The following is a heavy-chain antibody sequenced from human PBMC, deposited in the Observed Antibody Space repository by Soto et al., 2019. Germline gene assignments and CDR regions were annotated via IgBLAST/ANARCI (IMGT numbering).Heavy chain of an antibody. CDR2: IKSDGSST. D-gene: IGHD3-10*01. CDR3: ARSVRSGSFPYYYYAMDV. J-gene: IGHJ6*02. CDR1: GDTRSNYW. V-gene: IGHV3-74*01. Sequence: RLSCETSGDTRSNYWMHWVSQAPGKGLVWVSRIKSDGSSTSYADSVKGRFTISRDNAKNTLDLQMHGLRAEDMAVYYCARSVRSGSFPYYYYAMDVWGQGTTVTVSS.